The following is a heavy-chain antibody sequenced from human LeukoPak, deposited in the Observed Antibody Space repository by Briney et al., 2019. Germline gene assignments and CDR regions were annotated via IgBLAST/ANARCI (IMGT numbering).Heavy chain of an antibody. CDR2: ISGSGGST. CDR3: AKGVSSGWSYYYCYMDV. CDR1: GFTFSSYA. Sequence: GGSLRLSCAASGFTFSSYAMSWVRQAPGKGLEWVSAISGSGGSTYYADSVKGRFTISRDNSKNTLYLQMNSLRAEDTAVYYCAKGVSSGWSYYYCYMDVWGKGTTVTVSS. V-gene: IGHV3-23*01. J-gene: IGHJ6*03. D-gene: IGHD6-19*01.